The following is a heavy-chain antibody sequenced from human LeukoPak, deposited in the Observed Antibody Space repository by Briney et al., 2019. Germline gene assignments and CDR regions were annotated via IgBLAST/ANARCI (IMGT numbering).Heavy chain of an antibody. D-gene: IGHD4-23*01. Sequence: ASVKVSCKASGYTFTGYYMHWVRQAPGQGLEWIGWINPNSGGTYYAQKFQGRVTMTRDTSITTAYMELSRLSSDDTAVYYCARHPGKVTNDWYFDLWGRGTLVTVSS. V-gene: IGHV1-2*02. CDR3: ARHPGKVTNDWYFDL. J-gene: IGHJ2*01. CDR2: INPNSGGT. CDR1: GYTFTGYY.